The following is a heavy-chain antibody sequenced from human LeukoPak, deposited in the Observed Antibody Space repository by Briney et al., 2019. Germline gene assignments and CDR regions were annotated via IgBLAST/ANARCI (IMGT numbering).Heavy chain of an antibody. J-gene: IGHJ4*02. CDR2: IKSKTDGGTT. D-gene: IGHD3-10*01. CDR1: GFTFSNAW. CDR3: TTRRSRITMVRGVIRSDH. V-gene: IGHV3-15*01. Sequence: PGGSLRLSCAASGFTFSNAWMSWVRQGPGKGLEWVGRIKSKTDGGTTDYAAPVKGRFTISRDDSKNTLYLQMNSLKTEDTAVHYCTTRRSRITMVRGVIRSDHWGQGTLVTVSS.